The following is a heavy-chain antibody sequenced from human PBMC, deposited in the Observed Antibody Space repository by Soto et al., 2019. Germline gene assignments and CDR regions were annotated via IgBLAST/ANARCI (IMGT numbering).Heavy chain of an antibody. Sequence: GWSLRLSCAASGFTFSSYAMHWVRQAPGKGLEWVAVISYDGSNKYYADSVKGRFTISRDNSKNTLYLQMNSMRAEDTAVYYCARDRNSAGSFDYWGQGTLVTASS. CDR3: ARDRNSAGSFDY. D-gene: IGHD6-13*01. CDR1: GFTFSSYA. V-gene: IGHV3-30-3*01. J-gene: IGHJ4*02. CDR2: ISYDGSNK.